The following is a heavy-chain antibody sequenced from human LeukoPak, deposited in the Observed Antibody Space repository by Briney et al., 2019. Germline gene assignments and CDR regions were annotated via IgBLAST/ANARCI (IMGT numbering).Heavy chain of an antibody. CDR3: ATADWESFYFDS. V-gene: IGHV4-31*03. CDR1: GGSVSRGGYY. Sequence: PSETLSLTCTVSGGSVSRGGYYWNWIRQHPGKGLEWIGFTSYSEGTYYNPSLMSRITISVDISQNQFSLKMREVPAADTAVYFCATADWESFYFDSWGQGALVAVSS. D-gene: IGHD1-26*01. CDR2: TSYSEGT. J-gene: IGHJ4*02.